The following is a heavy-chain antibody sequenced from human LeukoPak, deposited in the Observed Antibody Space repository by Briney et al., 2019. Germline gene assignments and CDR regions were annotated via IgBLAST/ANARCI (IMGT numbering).Heavy chain of an antibody. D-gene: IGHD6-19*01. V-gene: IGHV4-61*01. J-gene: IGHJ4*02. CDR1: GGSVSSGSYY. Sequence: SETLSLTCTVSGGSVSSGSYYWSWIRQPPGKGLEWIGYIYYSGSTNYNPSLKSRVTISVDTSKNQFSLQLSSVTAADTAVYYCAREEYSSGWYGFDYWGQGTLVTVSS. CDR3: AREEYSSGWYGFDY. CDR2: IYYSGST.